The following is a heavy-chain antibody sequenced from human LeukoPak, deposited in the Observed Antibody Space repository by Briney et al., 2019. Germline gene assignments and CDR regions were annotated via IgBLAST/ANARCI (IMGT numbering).Heavy chain of an antibody. CDR1: GFTFSSYA. V-gene: IGHV3-30*09. D-gene: IGHD2-2*02. CDR3: ARDPLYTNSPPSYFDY. CDR2: ISYDGTNK. Sequence: GGSLRLSCAASGFTFSSYAMNWVRQAPGKGLEWVAIISYDGTNKDYADSVKGRFAISRDNSRNTLYLQMNSLRAEDTAVYYCARDPLYTNSPPSYFDYWGQGTLVTVSS. J-gene: IGHJ4*02.